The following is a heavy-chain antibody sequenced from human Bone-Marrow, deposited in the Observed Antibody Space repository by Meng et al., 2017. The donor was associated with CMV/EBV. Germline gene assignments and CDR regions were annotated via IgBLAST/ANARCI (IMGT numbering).Heavy chain of an antibody. CDR2: IRYDGINK. D-gene: IGHD2-2*01. J-gene: IGHJ1*01. Sequence: GESLKISCAASGFTFSNSGIHWVRQAPGKGLEWVAFIRYDGINKYYADSVKGRFTISRDNSKNTLYLQMNSLRAEDTAVYYCARGPSFQRYCSSTSCYSEYFQHWGQGTLVTVSS. CDR1: GFTFSNSG. CDR3: ARGPSFQRYCSSTSCYSEYFQH. V-gene: IGHV3-30*02.